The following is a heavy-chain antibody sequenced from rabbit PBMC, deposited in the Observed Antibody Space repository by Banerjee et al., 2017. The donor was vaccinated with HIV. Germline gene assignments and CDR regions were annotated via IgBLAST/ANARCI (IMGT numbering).Heavy chain of an antibody. CDR1: GIDSRGYYY. V-gene: IGHV1S40*01. CDR3: ARDLIGGGNL. Sequence: QSLEESGGDLVKPGASLTLTCTASGIDSRGYYYMCWVRQAPGKGLEWIAYIATSSGSTYYASWAKGRFTISKTSSTTVTLQMTSLTAADTATYFCARDLIGGGNLWGPGTLSPS. J-gene: IGHJ4*01. D-gene: IGHD5-1*01. CDR2: IATSSGST.